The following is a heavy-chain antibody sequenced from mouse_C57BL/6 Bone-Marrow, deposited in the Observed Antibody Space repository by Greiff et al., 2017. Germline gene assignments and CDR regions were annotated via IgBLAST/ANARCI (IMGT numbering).Heavy chain of an antibody. CDR2: IHPYNGDT. CDR3: AICCNDRGYCFDY. CDR1: GYTFTSYP. Sequence: VQLQESGAELVKPGASVKMSCKASGYTFTSYPIDWVKQRHGKSLEWIGHIHPYNGDTNYNQKFKGKATLTVDKSSSTAYLELSRLTSEDSAVXYCAICCNDRGYCFDYWGQGTTLTVSS. J-gene: IGHJ2*01. V-gene: IGHV1-47*01. D-gene: IGHD3-2*01.